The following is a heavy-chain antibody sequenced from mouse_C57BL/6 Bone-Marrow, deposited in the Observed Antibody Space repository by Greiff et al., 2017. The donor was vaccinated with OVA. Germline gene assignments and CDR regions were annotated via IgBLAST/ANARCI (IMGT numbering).Heavy chain of an antibody. J-gene: IGHJ3*01. CDR3: ASSAYYSNYPFAY. CDR1: GYTFTSYW. V-gene: IGHV1-59*01. D-gene: IGHD2-5*01. CDR2: IDPSDSYT. Sequence: QVQLQQPGAELVRPGTSVKLSCKASGYTFTSYWMHWVKQRPGQGLEWTGVIDPSDSYTNYNQKFKGKATLTVDTSSSTAYMQLSSLTSEDSAVYYCASSAYYSNYPFAYWGQGTLVTVSA.